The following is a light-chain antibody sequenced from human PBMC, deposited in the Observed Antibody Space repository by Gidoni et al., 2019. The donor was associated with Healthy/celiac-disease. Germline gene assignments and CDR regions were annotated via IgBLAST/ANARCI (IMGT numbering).Light chain of an antibody. Sequence: DIQMNQSPSSLSASVGDRGSITCQASQDISNYLTGYQQKPGKDPKLLIYDASNLETGAPSRFSGSGSGTDFTFTISSLQPEDIATDYCQQYDNLPITFGQGTRLEIK. CDR3: QQYDNLPIT. CDR1: QDISNY. V-gene: IGKV1-33*01. J-gene: IGKJ5*01. CDR2: DAS.